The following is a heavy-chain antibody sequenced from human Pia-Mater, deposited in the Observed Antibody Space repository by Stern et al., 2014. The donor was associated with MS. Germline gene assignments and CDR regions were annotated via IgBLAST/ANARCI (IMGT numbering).Heavy chain of an antibody. J-gene: IGHJ6*02. CDR3: ARDFTRYCSSTSCYTRGLYGMDV. D-gene: IGHD2-2*02. CDR2: IWYDGSNK. V-gene: IGHV3-33*01. Sequence: MQLVESGGGVVQPGRSLRLSCAASGFTFSSYGMHWVRQAPGKGLEWVAVIWYDGSNKYYADSVKGRFTISRDNSKNTLYLQMNSLRAEDTAVYYCARDFTRYCSSTSCYTRGLYGMDVWGQGTTVTVSS. CDR1: GFTFSSYG.